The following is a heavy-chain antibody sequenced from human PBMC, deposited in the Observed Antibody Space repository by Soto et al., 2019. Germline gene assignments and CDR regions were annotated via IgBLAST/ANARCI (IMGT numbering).Heavy chain of an antibody. CDR2: ISSSSTI. D-gene: IGHD6-6*01. CDR1: GFTFSIYS. Sequence: GGSLRLSCAASGFTFSIYSMNLVRQAPGKGLEWVSYISSSSTIYYADSVKGRFTISRDNAKNSLYLQMNSLRDEDTAVYYCARPEYSSSSYGMDVWGQGTTVTVSS. CDR3: ARPEYSSSSYGMDV. V-gene: IGHV3-48*02. J-gene: IGHJ6*02.